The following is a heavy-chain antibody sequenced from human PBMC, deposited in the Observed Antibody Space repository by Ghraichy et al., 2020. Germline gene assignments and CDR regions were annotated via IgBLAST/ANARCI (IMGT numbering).Heavy chain of an antibody. CDR3: ARDIGRYSSSWYGAFDI. CDR2: IIPIFGTA. J-gene: IGHJ3*02. V-gene: IGHV1-69*13. CDR1: GGTFSSYA. D-gene: IGHD6-13*01. Sequence: SVKVSCKASGGTFSSYAISWVRQAPGQGLEWMGGIIPIFGTANYAQKFQGRVTITADESTSTAYMELSSLRSEDTAVYYCARDIGRYSSSWYGAFDIWGQGTMVTVSS.